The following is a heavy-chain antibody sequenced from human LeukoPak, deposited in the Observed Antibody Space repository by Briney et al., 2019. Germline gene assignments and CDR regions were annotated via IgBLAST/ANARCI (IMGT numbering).Heavy chain of an antibody. CDR3: AKVSMSGYYFFDY. D-gene: IGHD3-3*01. CDR2: ISGSGGST. J-gene: IGHJ4*02. V-gene: IGHV3-23*01. CDR1: GFTFSRYS. Sequence: PGGSLRLSCVTSGFTFSRYSMNWVRQAPGKGLEWVSAISGSGGSTYYADSVKGRFTISRDNSKNTLYLQMNSLRAEDTAVYYCAKVSMSGYYFFDYWGQGTLVTVSS.